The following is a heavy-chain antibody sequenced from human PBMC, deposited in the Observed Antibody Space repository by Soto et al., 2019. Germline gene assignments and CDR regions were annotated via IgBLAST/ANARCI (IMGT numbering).Heavy chain of an antibody. CDR1: GGSISSYY. CDR2: IYYSGST. CDR3: ARLTYYDFWSGSAFDY. V-gene: IGHV4-59*01. J-gene: IGHJ4*02. D-gene: IGHD3-3*01. Sequence: QVQLQESGPGLVKPSETLSLTCTVSGGSISSYYWSWIRQPPGKGLEWIGYIYYSGSTNYNPSLRSRVTISVDTSKNPFSLKLSSVTAADTAVYYCARLTYYDFWSGSAFDYWGQGTLVTVSS.